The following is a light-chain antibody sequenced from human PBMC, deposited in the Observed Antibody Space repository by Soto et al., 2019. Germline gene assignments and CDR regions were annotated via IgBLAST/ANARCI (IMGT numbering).Light chain of an antibody. J-gene: IGKJ1*01. CDR3: QHRSNWPLRWT. CDR1: LNVGSY. CDR2: DAS. Sequence: ENVLTQSPATLSLSPGERATLSCRASLNVGSYLAWYQQKPGQAPRLLIYDASNRATGIPDRFSGSGYGTDFTLTISILEPEDFAVYYCQHRSNWPLRWTCGQGTKVDIK. V-gene: IGKV3-11*01.